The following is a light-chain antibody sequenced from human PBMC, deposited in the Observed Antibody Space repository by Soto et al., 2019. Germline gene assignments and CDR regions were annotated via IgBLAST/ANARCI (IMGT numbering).Light chain of an antibody. J-gene: IGKJ5*01. V-gene: IGKV1-39*01. CDR2: GVS. Sequence: DIRMTQSPASVSASVGDKVTITCRASQSISSSLNWYQQKSGKAPNLLIYGVSRLQGGVPSRFSGSGSGTDFTLSISSLQPEDFATYYCQQSYTAPSITFGQGTRLEIK. CDR1: QSISSS. CDR3: QQSYTAPSIT.